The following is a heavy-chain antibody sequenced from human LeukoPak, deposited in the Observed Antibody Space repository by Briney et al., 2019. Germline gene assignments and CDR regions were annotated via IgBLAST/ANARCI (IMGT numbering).Heavy chain of an antibody. J-gene: IGHJ4*02. Sequence: GGSLRLSCAASGFTFSSYGMHWVRQAPGKGLEWVGRIKSKTDGGTTDYAAPVKGRFTISRDDSKNTLYLQMNSLKTEDTAVYYCTTHIVVVTALYYFDYWGQGTLVTVSS. CDR3: TTHIVVVTALYYFDY. D-gene: IGHD2-21*02. V-gene: IGHV3-15*01. CDR2: IKSKTDGGTT. CDR1: GFTFSSYG.